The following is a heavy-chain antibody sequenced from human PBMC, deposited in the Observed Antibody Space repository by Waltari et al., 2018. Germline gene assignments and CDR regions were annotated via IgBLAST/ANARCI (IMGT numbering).Heavy chain of an antibody. CDR3: AKGFEDLLPFDH. V-gene: IGHV3-23*04. Sequence: EVQLVESGGGLVQPGGSLRLSCAASGFTSFNYFISWVRQAPGKGLEWISASSDGGVYTYYADSVEGRFTISRDSSKNTINLQMNSLRVEDTALYYCAKGFEDLLPFDHWGQGTQVTVSS. CDR1: GFTSFNYF. CDR2: SSDGGVYT. J-gene: IGHJ4*02. D-gene: IGHD2-21*01.